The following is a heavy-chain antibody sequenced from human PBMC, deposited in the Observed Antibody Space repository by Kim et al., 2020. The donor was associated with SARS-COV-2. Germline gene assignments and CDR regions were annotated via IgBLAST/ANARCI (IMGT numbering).Heavy chain of an antibody. Sequence: SETLSLTCAVYGGSFSGYYWSWIRQPPGKGLEWIGEINHSGSTNYNPSLKSRVTISVDTSKNQFSLKLSSVTAADTAVYYCARGAPYDYVWGSYRRINW. D-gene: IGHD3-16*02. CDR2: INHSGST. CDR3: ARGAPYDYVWGSYRRINW. V-gene: IGHV4-34*01. J-gene: IGHJ5*01. CDR1: GGSFSGYY.